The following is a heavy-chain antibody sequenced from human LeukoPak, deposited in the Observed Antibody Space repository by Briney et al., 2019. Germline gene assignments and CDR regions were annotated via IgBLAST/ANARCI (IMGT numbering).Heavy chain of an antibody. CDR3: ARASTTVPNLLDY. V-gene: IGHV3-74*03. D-gene: IGHD4-17*01. CDR2: INGDGTST. Sequence: GGSLRLSCAASGFTFSNTWMHWVRQAPGKGLLWVSRINGDGTSTKYADSVKGRFTISRDNARHTLYLQMNNLRAEDTAVYYCARASTTVPNLLDYWGQGTLVTVSS. J-gene: IGHJ4*02. CDR1: GFTFSNTW.